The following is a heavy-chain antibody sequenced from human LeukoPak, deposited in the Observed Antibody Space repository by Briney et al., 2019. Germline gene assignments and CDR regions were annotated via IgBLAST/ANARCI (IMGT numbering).Heavy chain of an antibody. V-gene: IGHV1-46*01. J-gene: IGHJ6*02. CDR2: INPSGGST. CDR3: ARDLATVVVPAAIWDYYYYGMDV. CDR1: GYTFTSYG. D-gene: IGHD2-2*01. Sequence: GASVKVSCKPSGYTFTSYGISWVRQAPGQGLEWMGIINPSGGSTSYAQKFQGRVTMTRDTSTSTVYMELSSLRSEDTAVYYCARDLATVVVPAAIWDYYYYGMDVWGQGTTVTVSS.